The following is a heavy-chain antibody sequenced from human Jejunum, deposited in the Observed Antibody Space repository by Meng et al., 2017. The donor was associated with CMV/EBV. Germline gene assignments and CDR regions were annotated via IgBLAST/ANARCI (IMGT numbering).Heavy chain of an antibody. CDR1: GDAIRSYY. Sequence: QVRLRESGPGLVKPSTTLSPTCTGSGDAIRSYYWSLIRQPPGKGLEWIGYIYYTGSTSYNPSLKSRVTISVDTSKSQFSLKMTSVTAADTAVYYCAREWSSFDYWSQGTLVTVSS. V-gene: IGHV4-59*01. D-gene: IGHD3-10*01. J-gene: IGHJ4*02. CDR2: IYYTGST. CDR3: AREWSSFDY.